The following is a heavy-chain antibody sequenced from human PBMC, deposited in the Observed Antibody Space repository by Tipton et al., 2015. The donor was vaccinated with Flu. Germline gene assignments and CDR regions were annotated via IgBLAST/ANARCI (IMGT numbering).Heavy chain of an antibody. J-gene: IGHJ3*02. D-gene: IGHD3-22*01. V-gene: IGHV4-61*02. CDR3: ARGVIYYDSSGPITDAFDI. CDR2: IYTSGST. CDR1: GGSISSGSYY. Sequence: TLSTCTVSGGSISSGSYYWSWIRQPAGKGLGWIGRIYTSGSTNYNPSLKSRVTISVDTSKNQFSLKLSSVTAADTAVYYCARGVIYYDSSGPITDAFDIWGQGTMVTVSS.